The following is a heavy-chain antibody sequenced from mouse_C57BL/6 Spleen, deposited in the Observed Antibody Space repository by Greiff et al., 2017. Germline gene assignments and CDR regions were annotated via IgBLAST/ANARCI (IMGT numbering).Heavy chain of an antibody. CDR3: ARKTGTGYFDV. J-gene: IGHJ1*03. Sequence: VQLQQSGPELVKPGASVKLSCKASCYTFTSYDINWVKQRPGQGLEWIGWIYPRDGSTKYNEKFKGKATLTVDTSSSTAYMELHSLTSEDTAVYFCARKTGTGYFDVWGTGTTVTVSS. CDR2: IYPRDGST. CDR1: CYTFTSYD. V-gene: IGHV1-85*01. D-gene: IGHD4-1*01.